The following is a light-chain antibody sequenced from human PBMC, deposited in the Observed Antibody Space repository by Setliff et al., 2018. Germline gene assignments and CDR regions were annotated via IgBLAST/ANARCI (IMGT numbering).Light chain of an antibody. J-gene: IGKJ2*01. V-gene: IGKV1-5*03. CDR2: KVS. Sequence: QMTQSPSTVYASPGDSVTITCRASQSVSDWLAWYRQRPGKAPKLLIYKVSNLHSGVPSRFSGSGSGTEFTLTISSLQPDDFATYYCQQCDSFSRFTFGQGTKVDIK. CDR1: QSVSDW. CDR3: QQCDSFSRFT.